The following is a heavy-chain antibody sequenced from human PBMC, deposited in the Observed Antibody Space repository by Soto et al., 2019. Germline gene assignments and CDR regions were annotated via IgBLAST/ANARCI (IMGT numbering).Heavy chain of an antibody. CDR2: INHSGST. CDR3: ARASSSAAATGAFDI. D-gene: IGHD2-15*01. V-gene: IGHV4-34*01. Sequence: PSETLSLTCAVYGGSFSGYYWSWIRQPPGKGLEWIGEINHSGSTNYNPSLKSRVTISVDTSKNQFSLKLSSVTAADTAVYYCARASSSAAATGAFDIWGQGTMVTVSS. CDR1: GGSFSGYY. J-gene: IGHJ3*02.